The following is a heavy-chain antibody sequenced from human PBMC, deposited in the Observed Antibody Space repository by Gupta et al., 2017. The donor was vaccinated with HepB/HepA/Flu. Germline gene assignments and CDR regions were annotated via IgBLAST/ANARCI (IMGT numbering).Heavy chain of an antibody. CDR2: ISSSSSYI. V-gene: IGHV3-21*01. D-gene: IGHD2-2*01. CDR1: GFTFSSYS. CDR3: ARGANYCSSTSCHGYYGMDV. J-gene: IGHJ6*02. Sequence: EVQLVESGGGLVKPGGSLRLSCAASGFTFSSYSLNWVRQAPGKGLEWVSSISSSSSYIYYADSVKGRFTISRDNAKNSLYLQMNSLRAEDTAVYYCARGANYCSSTSCHGYYGMDVWGQGTTVTVSS.